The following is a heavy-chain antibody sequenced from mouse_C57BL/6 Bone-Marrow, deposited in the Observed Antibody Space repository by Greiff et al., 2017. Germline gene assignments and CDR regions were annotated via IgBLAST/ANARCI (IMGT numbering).Heavy chain of an antibody. CDR3: TRGHYGSSFDY. V-gene: IGHV5-9-1*02. D-gene: IGHD1-1*01. Sequence: EVKLVESGEGLVKPGGSLKLSCAASGFTFCSYAMSWVRQTPEKRLEWVAYISSGGDYIYYADTVTGRFTISRDNARNTLYLQMSSLKSEDTAIYYCTRGHYGSSFDYWGQGTTRTVSS. CDR2: ISSGGDYI. CDR1: GFTFCSYA. J-gene: IGHJ2*01.